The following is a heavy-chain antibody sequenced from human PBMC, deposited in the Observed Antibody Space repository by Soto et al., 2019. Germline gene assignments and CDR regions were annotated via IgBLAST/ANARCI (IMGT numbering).Heavy chain of an antibody. CDR1: GLSLSSYY. D-gene: IGHD3-3*01. CDR3: ATTYRSGYYGWFDP. Sequence: SETLSLTCTFSGLSLSSYYLILIRPPPGKGLEWIGNIHYSGSTKNNPSLRSRVTISVDTSKNQFSLKLSSVTAADTAVYYCATTYRSGYYGWFDPWGQGTLVTVSS. J-gene: IGHJ5*02. V-gene: IGHV4-59*01. CDR2: IHYSGST.